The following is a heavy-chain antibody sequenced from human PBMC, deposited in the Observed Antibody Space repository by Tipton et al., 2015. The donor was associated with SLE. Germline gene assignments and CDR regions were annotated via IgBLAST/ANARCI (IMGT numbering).Heavy chain of an antibody. J-gene: IGHJ3*02. CDR2: INHSGST. CDR3: ARRERGQSAFDI. V-gene: IGHV4-34*01. Sequence: TLSLTCAVYGGSFSGYYWSWIRQPPGKGLEWIGEINHSGSTNYNPSLKSRVTISVDTSKHQFPLKLSSVTAADTAVYYCARRERGQSAFDIWGQGTMVTVSS. CDR1: GGSFSGYY. D-gene: IGHD1-26*01.